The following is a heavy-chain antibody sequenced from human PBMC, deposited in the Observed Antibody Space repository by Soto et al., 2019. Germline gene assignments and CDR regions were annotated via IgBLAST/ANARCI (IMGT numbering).Heavy chain of an antibody. V-gene: IGHV3-74*03. J-gene: IGHJ3*01. CDR2: ISPDGKTT. CDR1: GVTFSNYW. CDR3: AKERSRIFNF. Sequence: PGGSLRLSCAASGVTFSNYWMHWFRQAPGRGLVYVSHISPDGKTTTYADSVRGRFTISRDNADNTLYLQMNSLRVEDTAVYYCAKERSRIFNFWGQGKMVTVSS.